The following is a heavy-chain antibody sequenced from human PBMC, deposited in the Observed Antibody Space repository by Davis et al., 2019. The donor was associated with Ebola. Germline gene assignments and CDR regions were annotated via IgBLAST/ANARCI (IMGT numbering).Heavy chain of an antibody. CDR1: GYTFTSYY. V-gene: IGHV1-46*01. J-gene: IGHJ4*02. CDR3: ARLRYGDPYYFDY. D-gene: IGHD4-17*01. Sequence: AASVKVSCKASGYTFTSYYMHWVRQAPGQGLEWMGIINPSGGSTSYAQKFQGRVTITADKSTSTAYMELSSLRSEDTAVYYCARLRYGDPYYFDYWGQGTLVTVSS. CDR2: INPSGGST.